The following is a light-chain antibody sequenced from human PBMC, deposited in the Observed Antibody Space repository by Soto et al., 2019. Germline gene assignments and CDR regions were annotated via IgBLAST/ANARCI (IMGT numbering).Light chain of an antibody. Sequence: IQMTQSPSTLSASVGDRVTITCRASQSISSWLAWYQQKPGKAPKLLIYDASSLQSGVPSRFSGSGSGTEITLTISSLQPDDFATYYCQPFKSYSLTFGGGTKVDNK. V-gene: IGKV1-5*01. CDR2: DAS. CDR3: QPFKSYSLT. CDR1: QSISSW. J-gene: IGKJ4*01.